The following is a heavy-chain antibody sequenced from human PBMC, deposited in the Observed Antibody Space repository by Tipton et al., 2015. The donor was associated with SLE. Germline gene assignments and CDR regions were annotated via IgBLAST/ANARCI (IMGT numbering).Heavy chain of an antibody. Sequence: TLSLTCTVSGGSISSSSYYWAWIRRPPGKGLEWVGSGYYSGNTYYNPSLKSRVTISVDTSKNQFSLKLRSVTAADTAVYYCARSAGYGSSWAHFDYWGQGTLVTVSS. J-gene: IGHJ4*02. V-gene: IGHV4-39*07. D-gene: IGHD6-13*01. CDR2: GYYSGNT. CDR3: ARSAGYGSSWAHFDY. CDR1: GGSISSSSYY.